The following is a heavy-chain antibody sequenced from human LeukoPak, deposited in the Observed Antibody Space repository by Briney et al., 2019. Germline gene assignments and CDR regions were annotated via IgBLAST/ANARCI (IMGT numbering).Heavy chain of an antibody. D-gene: IGHD3-10*01. J-gene: IGHJ1*01. CDR3: ARDGAVVTSGSYPWRYFQY. V-gene: IGHV3-7*01. CDR1: GFTFRSHW. Sequence: GGSLRLSCAASGFTFRSHWMSWVRQAPGKGLEGVATIKQDGSEKYYMDSAKGRFTISRDNGKNSLYLQMNSLRAEDTAVYYCARDGAVVTSGSYPWRYFQYWGQGTLVTVSS. CDR2: IKQDGSEK.